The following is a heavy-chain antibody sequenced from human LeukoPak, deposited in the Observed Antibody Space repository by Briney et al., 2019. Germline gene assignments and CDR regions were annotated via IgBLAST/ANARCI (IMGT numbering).Heavy chain of an antibody. CDR1: GGTFSSYA. CDR3: ARGGLEMATITGDAFDI. D-gene: IGHD5-24*01. J-gene: IGHJ3*02. V-gene: IGHV1-69*05. Sequence: GASVKVSCKTSGGTFSSYAISWVRQAPGQGLEWMGRIIPIFGTANYAQKFQGRVPITTDESTSTAYMELSSLRSEDTAVYYCARGGLEMATITGDAFDIWGQGTMVTVSS. CDR2: IIPIFGTA.